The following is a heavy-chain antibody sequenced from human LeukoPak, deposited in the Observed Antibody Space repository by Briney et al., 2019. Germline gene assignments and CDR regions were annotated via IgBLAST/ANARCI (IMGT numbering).Heavy chain of an antibody. J-gene: IGHJ4*02. V-gene: IGHV3-7*03. D-gene: IGHD6-6*01. CDR3: ASEEYSRSSY. CDR1: GFTFSSYW. CDR2: IKYDGSET. Sequence: GGSLRLSCAASGFTFSSYWMSWVRQAPGKGLEWVANIKYDGSETYYMDSVTGRFTISRDNAKNSLYLQMNSLRAEDTAVYYCASEEYSRSSYWGQGTLVTVSS.